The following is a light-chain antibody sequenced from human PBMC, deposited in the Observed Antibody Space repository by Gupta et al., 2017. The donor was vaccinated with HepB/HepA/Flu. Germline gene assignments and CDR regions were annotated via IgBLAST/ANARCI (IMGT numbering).Light chain of an antibody. CDR2: GAS. CDR3: QQYQNGPWT. CDR1: QSVSSN. J-gene: IGKJ1*01. V-gene: IGKV3-15*01. Sequence: EIVLTQSPATLSVSPGERATLSCRASQSVSSNLGWYQQKPGQAPRLLIYGASTRATGIPARFSGSGSGTEFTLTISSLQSEDFAVYYCQQYQNGPWTCGQGTKVEVK.